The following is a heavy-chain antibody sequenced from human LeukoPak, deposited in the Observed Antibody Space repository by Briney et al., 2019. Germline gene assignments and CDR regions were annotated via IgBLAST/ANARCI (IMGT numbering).Heavy chain of an antibody. V-gene: IGHV3-23*01. CDR3: AKDRIVYGGNGDFDY. CDR1: GFTFSSYA. Sequence: GGSLRLSCAASGFTFSSYAMSWVRQAPGKGLEWVSTISGSGGSTYYADSVKGRFIVSRDNSQNTLYLQMNSLRAEDTAVYYCAKDRIVYGGNGDFDYWGQGTLVTVSS. J-gene: IGHJ4*02. CDR2: ISGSGGST. D-gene: IGHD5-12*01.